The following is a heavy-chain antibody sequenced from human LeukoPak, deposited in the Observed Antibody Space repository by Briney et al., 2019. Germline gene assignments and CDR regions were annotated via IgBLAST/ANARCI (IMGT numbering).Heavy chain of an antibody. CDR2: IRSKAYGGTT. J-gene: IGHJ4*02. D-gene: IGHD6-13*01. CDR3: SRLEQHLNAGY. CDR1: GFTFSSYT. V-gene: IGHV3-49*04. Sequence: PGGSLRLSCAASGFTFSSYTMNWVRQAPGKGLEWVGFIRSKAYGGTTEYAASAKGRFTISRDDSKSIAYLQMNSLKAEDTAVYYCSRLEQHLNAGYWGQGTLVTVSS.